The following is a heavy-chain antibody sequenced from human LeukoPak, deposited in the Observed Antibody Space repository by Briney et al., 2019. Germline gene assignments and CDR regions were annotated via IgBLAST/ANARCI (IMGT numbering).Heavy chain of an antibody. CDR1: GFTFSSYA. D-gene: IGHD3-22*01. V-gene: IGHV3-33*08. CDR2: IWYDGSNK. Sequence: GGSLRLSCAASGFTFSSYAMHWVRQAPGKGLEWVAVIWYDGSNKYYADSVKGRFTISRDNSKNTLYLQMNSLRAEDTAVYYCARDGPYYDSSGYYYSYFDYWGQGTLVTVSS. J-gene: IGHJ4*02. CDR3: ARDGPYYDSSGYYYSYFDY.